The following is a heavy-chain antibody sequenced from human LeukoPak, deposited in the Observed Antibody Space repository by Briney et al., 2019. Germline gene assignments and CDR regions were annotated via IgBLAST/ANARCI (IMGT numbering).Heavy chain of an antibody. Sequence: PSETLSLICTVSSGFISSGGYYWSWIRQHPGKGLEWIGHIYYSGNTYYNLSLKSRVTISVDTSKNQFSLKLSSVTAADTAVYYRATFVRYFDWLHSFDYWGQGTLVTVSS. J-gene: IGHJ4*02. CDR2: IYYSGNT. CDR1: SGFISSGGYY. CDR3: ATFVRYFDWLHSFDY. D-gene: IGHD3-9*01. V-gene: IGHV4-31*03.